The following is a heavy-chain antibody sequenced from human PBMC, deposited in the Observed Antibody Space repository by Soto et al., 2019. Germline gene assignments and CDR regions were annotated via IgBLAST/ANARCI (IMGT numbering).Heavy chain of an antibody. D-gene: IGHD3-10*01. Sequence: GESLKISCKGCGYIFDSYWIGWVGHTPGKGLEWMGIIYPGDSDTRYSPSLQGQVTISADKSISTAYLQWGSLMASNTAIYYCARWEVSGSDAFDIWGQGTMVTVS. CDR1: GYIFDSYW. J-gene: IGHJ3*02. CDR3: ARWEVSGSDAFDI. CDR2: IYPGDSDT. V-gene: IGHV5-51*01.